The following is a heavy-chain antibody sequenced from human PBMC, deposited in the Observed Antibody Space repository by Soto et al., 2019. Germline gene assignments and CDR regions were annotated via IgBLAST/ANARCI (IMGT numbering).Heavy chain of an antibody. D-gene: IGHD1-7*01. CDR2: ISGSGGST. J-gene: IGHJ3*02. V-gene: IGHV3-23*01. CDR3: AKDPPVGTAAPSDAFDI. Sequence: EVQLLESGGGLVQPGGSLRLSCAASGFTFSSYAMSWVRQAPGKGLEWVSAISGSGGSTYYADSVKGRFTISRDNSKNTLYLQMNSLRAEDTAVYYCAKDPPVGTAAPSDAFDIWGQGTMVTVSS. CDR1: GFTFSSYA.